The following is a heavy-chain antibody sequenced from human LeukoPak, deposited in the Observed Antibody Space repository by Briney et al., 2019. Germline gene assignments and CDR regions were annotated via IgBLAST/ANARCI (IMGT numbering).Heavy chain of an antibody. V-gene: IGHV1-18*01. CDR2: ISAYNGNT. D-gene: IGHD2-2*02. CDR3: AVPAAIYMGRWIGYFDY. CDR1: GYTFTSYG. Sequence: ASVKVSCKASGYTFTSYGISWVRQAPGQGLEWMGWISAYNGNTNYAQKLQGRVTMTTDTSTSTAYMELRSLRSDDTAVYYCAVPAAIYMGRWIGYFDYWGQGTLVTVSS. J-gene: IGHJ4*02.